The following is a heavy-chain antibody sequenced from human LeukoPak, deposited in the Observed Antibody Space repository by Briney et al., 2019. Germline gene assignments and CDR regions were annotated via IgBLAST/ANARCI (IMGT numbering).Heavy chain of an antibody. CDR1: GGSISSGSYY. CDR2: IYTSGST. D-gene: IGHD3-10*01. CDR3: ARVGFGELRDAFDI. J-gene: IGHJ3*02. Sequence: PSQTLSLTCTVSGGSISSGSYYWSWIRQPAGKGLEWIGRIYTSGSTNYNPSLKSRVTISVDTSKNQFSLKLSSVTAADTAVYYCARVGFGELRDAFDIWGQGTMVTVSS. V-gene: IGHV4-61*02.